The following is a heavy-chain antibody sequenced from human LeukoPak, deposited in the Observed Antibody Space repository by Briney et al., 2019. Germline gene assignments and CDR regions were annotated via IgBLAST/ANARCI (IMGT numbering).Heavy chain of an antibody. J-gene: IGHJ4*02. CDR1: GFTFSSYA. CDR3: AKEGPATLGDY. D-gene: IGHD3-16*01. V-gene: IGHV3-23*01. CDR2: ISGGGGTT. Sequence: PGGSLRLSCVASGFTFSSYAMSWVRQAPGKGLEWVSGISGGGGTTYYTDSLKGRFTISRDNSKNTLYLQMNSLRAEDTAVYYCAKEGPATLGDYWGQGTLVTVSS.